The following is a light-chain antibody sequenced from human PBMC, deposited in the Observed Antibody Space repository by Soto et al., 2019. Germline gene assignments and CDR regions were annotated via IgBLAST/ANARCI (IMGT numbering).Light chain of an antibody. CDR3: QKSYSTPWK. J-gene: IGKJ1*01. CDR1: QSISSY. CDR2: AAS. V-gene: IGKV1-39*01. Sequence: DIQITHSPSSLSASVVDRVTITFLASQSISSYLNWYQQKPGKAPKLLIYAASSLQSGVPSRFSGSGSGTAFTLTVSSLQPEDFATYYCQKSYSTPWKFGQGTKVDIK.